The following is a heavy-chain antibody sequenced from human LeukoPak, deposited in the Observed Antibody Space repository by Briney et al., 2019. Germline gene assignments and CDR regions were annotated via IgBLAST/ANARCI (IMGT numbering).Heavy chain of an antibody. CDR2: IYYSGST. V-gene: IGHV4-59*12. J-gene: IGHJ4*02. CDR1: GGSISSYF. CDR3: ARGLGLDY. D-gene: IGHD7-27*01. Sequence: SETLSLTCTVSGGSISSYFWSWIRQPPGKGLEWVGYIYYSGSTNYNPSLKSRVTISVDTSKNQFSLKPSSGTAADTAVYYCARGLGLDYWGQGTLVTVSS.